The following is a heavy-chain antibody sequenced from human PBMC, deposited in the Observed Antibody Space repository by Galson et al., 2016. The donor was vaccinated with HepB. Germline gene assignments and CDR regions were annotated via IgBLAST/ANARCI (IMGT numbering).Heavy chain of an antibody. J-gene: IGHJ5*02. CDR3: ARDLYYYDA. Sequence: SLRLSCAASGFSFNTYGMHWVRQAPGKGLEWVAAIWYDGSNQYYADSLKGRFTISRDNSKNTLYLQMNSLRVEDTAIYYCARDLYYYDAWGQGTLVTVSS. CDR1: GFSFNTYG. V-gene: IGHV3-33*01. D-gene: IGHD3-22*01. CDR2: IWYDGSNQ.